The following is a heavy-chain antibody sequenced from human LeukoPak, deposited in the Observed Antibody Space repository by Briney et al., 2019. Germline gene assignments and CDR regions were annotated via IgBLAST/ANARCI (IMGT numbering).Heavy chain of an antibody. CDR2: IWYDGSNK. V-gene: IGHV3-33*01. J-gene: IGHJ4*02. CDR3: ARSRRVYDSSGYLVY. D-gene: IGHD3-22*01. CDR1: GFTFSSYG. Sequence: PGRSLRLSCAASGFTFSSYGMHWVRQAPGKGLEWVAVIWYDGSNKYYADSVKGRFTISRDNSKNTLYLQMNSLRAEDTAVYYCARSRRVYDSSGYLVYWGQGTLVTVSS.